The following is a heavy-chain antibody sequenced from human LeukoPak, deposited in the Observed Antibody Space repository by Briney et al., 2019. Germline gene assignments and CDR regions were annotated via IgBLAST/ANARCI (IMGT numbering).Heavy chain of an antibody. D-gene: IGHD3-3*01. CDR2: ISAYNGNT. CDR1: GYTFTSYG. CDR3: ARFWSGYYTFDY. Sequence: GASVKASCKASGYTFTSYGISWARQAPGQGLEWMGWISAYNGNTNYAQKLQGRVTMTTDTSTSTAYMELRSLRSDDTAVYYCARFWSGYYTFDYWGQGTLVTVSS. V-gene: IGHV1-18*01. J-gene: IGHJ4*02.